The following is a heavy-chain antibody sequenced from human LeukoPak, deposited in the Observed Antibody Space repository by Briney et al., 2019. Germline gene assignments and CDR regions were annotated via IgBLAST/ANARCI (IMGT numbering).Heavy chain of an antibody. Sequence: SETLSLTCTVSGGSISSYYWSWIRQPPGKGLEWIGYIYYSGSTNYNPSLKSRVTISVDTSKNQFSLKLSSVTAADTAVYYCARDLRIYVWGSYRSNWFDSWGQGTLVTVSS. CDR3: ARDLRIYVWGSYRSNWFDS. V-gene: IGHV4-59*01. J-gene: IGHJ5*01. CDR2: IYYSGST. D-gene: IGHD3-16*02. CDR1: GGSISSYY.